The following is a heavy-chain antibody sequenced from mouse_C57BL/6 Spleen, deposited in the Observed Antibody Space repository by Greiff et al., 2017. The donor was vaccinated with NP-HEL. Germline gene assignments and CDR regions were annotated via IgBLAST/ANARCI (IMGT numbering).Heavy chain of an antibody. J-gene: IGHJ4*01. CDR2: IWGDGST. Sequence: VKLMESGPGLVAPSQSLSITCTVSGFSLTSYGVSWVRQPPGKGLEWLGVIWGDGSTNYHSALISRLSISKDNSKSQVFLKLNSLQTDDTATYYCAKPRITTVVATPYYYAMDYWGQGTSVTVSS. D-gene: IGHD1-1*01. V-gene: IGHV2-3*01. CDR3: AKPRITTVVATPYYYAMDY. CDR1: GFSLTSYG.